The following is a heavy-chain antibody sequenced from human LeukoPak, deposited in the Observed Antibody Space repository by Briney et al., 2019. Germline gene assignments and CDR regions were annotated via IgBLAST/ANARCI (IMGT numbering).Heavy chain of an antibody. CDR1: GFTFSSYA. CDR2: IKTKPFGGTS. D-gene: IGHD2-2*01. Sequence: GGSLRLSCAASGFTFSSYAMHWVRQAPGRGLEWITFIKTKPFGGTSEYAASVKGRFSFSRDDSKNIVYLQMNSLNTEDTAVYYCTRHQSPYLDAFDLWGQGTMVTVAS. CDR3: TRHQSPYLDAFDL. V-gene: IGHV3-49*04. J-gene: IGHJ3*01.